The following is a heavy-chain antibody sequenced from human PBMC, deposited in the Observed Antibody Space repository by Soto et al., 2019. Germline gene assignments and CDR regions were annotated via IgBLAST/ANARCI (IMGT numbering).Heavy chain of an antibody. V-gene: IGHV4-34*01. Sequence: SETLSLTCAVYGGSFSPYYWTWIRQAPGKGLEWIGDVNHRENSVYNPSLKSRVTISVDTSKNQFSLKLSSVTAADTAVYYCARGIEGWYQGRYYYGMDVWGQGTTVTVSS. J-gene: IGHJ6*02. CDR1: GGSFSPYY. CDR3: ARGIEGWYQGRYYYGMDV. CDR2: VNHRENS. D-gene: IGHD6-19*01.